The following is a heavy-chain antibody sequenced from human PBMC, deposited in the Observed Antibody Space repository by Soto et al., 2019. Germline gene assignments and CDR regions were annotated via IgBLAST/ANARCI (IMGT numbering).Heavy chain of an antibody. J-gene: IGHJ6*02. CDR2: IIPIFGTA. Sequence: SVKVSCKASGGTFSSYAISWFRQAPGQGLEWMGGIIPIFGTANYAQKFQGRVTITADKSTSTAYMELSSLRSEDTAVYYCERARRDSSRYGMDVWGQGTTVTVSS. D-gene: IGHD6-13*01. CDR3: ERARRDSSRYGMDV. V-gene: IGHV1-69*06. CDR1: GGTFSSYA.